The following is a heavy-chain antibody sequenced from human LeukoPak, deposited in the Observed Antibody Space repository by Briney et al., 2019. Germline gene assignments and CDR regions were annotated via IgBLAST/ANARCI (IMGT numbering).Heavy chain of an antibody. CDR1: GGSFSGYY. Sequence: SETLSLTCVVYGGSFSGYYWSWIRQPPGKGLEWIGEINHSGSTNYNPSLKSRVTISVDTSKNQFSLMLSSVTAADTAVYYCTRDSSGYDWFYDYWGQGTLVTVSS. D-gene: IGHD5-12*01. CDR2: INHSGST. CDR3: TRDSSGYDWFYDY. V-gene: IGHV4-34*01. J-gene: IGHJ4*02.